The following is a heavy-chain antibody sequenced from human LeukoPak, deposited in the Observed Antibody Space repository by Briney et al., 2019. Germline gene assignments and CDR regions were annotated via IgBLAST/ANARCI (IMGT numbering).Heavy chain of an antibody. CDR2: LYSGDTT. CDR3: AKVYGSGSY. Sequence: GWSLRLSWAAAGFTFSNYAMSWVRQAPGKGLEWVSILYSGDTTSYADSVKGRITISRDISKNTLYLQMNSLRADDTAVYYCAKVYGSGSYWGQGTLVTVSS. J-gene: IGHJ4*02. CDR1: GFTFSNYA. D-gene: IGHD3-10*01. V-gene: IGHV3-66*01.